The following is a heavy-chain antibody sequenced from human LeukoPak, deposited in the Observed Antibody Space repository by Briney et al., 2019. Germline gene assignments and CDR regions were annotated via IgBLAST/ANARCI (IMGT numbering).Heavy chain of an antibody. V-gene: IGHV1-69*04. J-gene: IGHJ4*02. Sequence: SVTVSCKASGGTFSSYAISWVRQAPGQGLEWMGRIIPILGIANYAQKFQGRVTITADKSTSTAYMELSSLRSEDTAVYYCAREVSSSWFKFDYWGQGTLVTVSS. CDR1: GGTFSSYA. D-gene: IGHD6-13*01. CDR2: IIPILGIA. CDR3: AREVSSSWFKFDY.